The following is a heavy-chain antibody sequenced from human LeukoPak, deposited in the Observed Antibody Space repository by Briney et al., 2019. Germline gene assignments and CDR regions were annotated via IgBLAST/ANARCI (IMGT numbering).Heavy chain of an antibody. Sequence: QPGGSLRLSCAASGFTFSSYWMSWVRQAPEKGLEWVANIQQDGSEKYYVDSVKGRFTISRDNAKNSLYLQMNSLRAEDTAVYYCARDYPYYDFWSGYYTPTDYWGQGTLVTVSS. CDR3: ARDYPYYDFWSGYYTPTDY. V-gene: IGHV3-7*01. CDR2: IQQDGSEK. CDR1: GFTFSSYW. J-gene: IGHJ4*02. D-gene: IGHD3-3*01.